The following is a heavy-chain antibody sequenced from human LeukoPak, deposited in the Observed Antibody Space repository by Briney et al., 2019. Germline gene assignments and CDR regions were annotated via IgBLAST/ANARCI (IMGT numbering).Heavy chain of an antibody. V-gene: IGHV1-2*02. Sequence: ASVKVSCKASGYTFTGYYMHWVRQAPGQGLEWMGWINPNSGGTNYAQKFQGRVTMTRDTSISTAYMELSRLRSDDTAVYYCAGSHDSSGYYLYYFDYWGQGTLVTVSS. CDR1: GYTFTGYY. CDR3: AGSHDSSGYYLYYFDY. J-gene: IGHJ4*02. D-gene: IGHD3-22*01. CDR2: INPNSGGT.